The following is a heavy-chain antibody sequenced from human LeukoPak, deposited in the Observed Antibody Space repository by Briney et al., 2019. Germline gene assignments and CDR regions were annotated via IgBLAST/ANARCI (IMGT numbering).Heavy chain of an antibody. CDR3: ARGPEYSNYEGAFDI. V-gene: IGHV3-66*02. Sequence: GGSLSLSCAASGLTVSSNYMSWVRQAPGKGLGWVSVIYSGGSTYYADSVKGRFTISRDNSKNTLYLQMNSLRAEDTAVYYCARGPEYSNYEGAFDIWGQGTMVTVSS. CDR1: GLTVSSNY. D-gene: IGHD4-11*01. CDR2: IYSGGST. J-gene: IGHJ3*02.